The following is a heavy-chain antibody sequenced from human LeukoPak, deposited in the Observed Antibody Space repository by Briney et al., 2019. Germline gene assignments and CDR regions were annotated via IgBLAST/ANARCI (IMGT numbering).Heavy chain of an antibody. Sequence: SETLSLTCAVSGYSISSGYYWGWIRQPPGKGLEWIGSIYHSGSTYYNPSLKSRVTISVDTSKNQFSLKLSSVTAADTAVYYCARFSSSWYYFDYWGQGTLVTVSS. CDR1: GYSISSGYY. J-gene: IGHJ4*02. CDR3: ARFSSSWYYFDY. CDR2: IYHSGST. D-gene: IGHD6-13*01. V-gene: IGHV4-38-2*01.